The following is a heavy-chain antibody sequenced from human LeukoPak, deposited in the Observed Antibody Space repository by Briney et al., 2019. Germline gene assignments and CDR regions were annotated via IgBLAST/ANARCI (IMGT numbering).Heavy chain of an antibody. CDR1: GGSFSGYY. CDR2: INHSGST. Sequence: ASGTLSLTCAVYGGSFSGYYWSWIRQPPGKGLEWIGEINHSGSTNYNPSLKSRVTISVDTSKNQFSLKLSSVTAADTAVYYCARVGITGTDGLDYWGQGTLVTVSS. CDR3: ARVGITGTDGLDY. V-gene: IGHV4-34*01. D-gene: IGHD1-7*01. J-gene: IGHJ4*02.